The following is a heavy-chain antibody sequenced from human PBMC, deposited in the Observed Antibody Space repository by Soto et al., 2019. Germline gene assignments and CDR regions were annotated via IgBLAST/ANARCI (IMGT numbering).Heavy chain of an antibody. CDR1: GVSISSYY. J-gene: IGHJ4*02. V-gene: IGHV4-59*01. CDR3: ASSSTAYDFWSGYYFDY. Sequence: SETLSLTCTVSGVSISSYYWSWIRQPPGKGLEWIGYIYYSGSTNYNPSLKSRVTISVDTSKNQFSLKLSSVTAADTAVYYCASSSTAYDFWSGYYFDYWGQGTLVTVSS. D-gene: IGHD3-3*01. CDR2: IYYSGST.